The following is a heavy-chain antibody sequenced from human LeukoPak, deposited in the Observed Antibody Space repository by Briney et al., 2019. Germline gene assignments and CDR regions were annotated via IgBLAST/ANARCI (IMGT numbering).Heavy chain of an antibody. V-gene: IGHV5-51*01. D-gene: IGHD2-2*02. CDR2: IYPGDSDT. Sequence: GEALKISCKGSGYSFTSYWIGWVRQMPGKGLEWMGIIYPGDSDTRYSPSFQGQVTISADKSISTAYLQWSSLKASDTAMYYCARLSAGPPYCSSTSCYKGDYSYYYMDVWGKGTTVTISS. J-gene: IGHJ6*03. CDR3: ARLSAGPPYCSSTSCYKGDYSYYYMDV. CDR1: GYSFTSYW.